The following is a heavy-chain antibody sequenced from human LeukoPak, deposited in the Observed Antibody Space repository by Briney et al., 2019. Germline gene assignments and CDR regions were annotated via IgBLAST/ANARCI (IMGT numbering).Heavy chain of an antibody. CDR1: GGSISSGDYY. Sequence: SQTLSLTCSVSGGSISSGDYYWSRIRQPPGKGLEWIGYINNGGSTYYNPSLTSRVTISVDMSKNQFSLKLSSVTAADTAVYYCARDRFRYCTNGVCSYFDYWGQGTLVTVSS. V-gene: IGHV4-30-4*01. CDR2: INNGGST. CDR3: ARDRFRYCTNGVCSYFDY. J-gene: IGHJ4*02. D-gene: IGHD2-8*01.